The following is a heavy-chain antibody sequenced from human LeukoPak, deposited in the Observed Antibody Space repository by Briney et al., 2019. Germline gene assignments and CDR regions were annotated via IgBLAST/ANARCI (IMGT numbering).Heavy chain of an antibody. CDR2: ISSSSSYI. J-gene: IGHJ4*02. CDR3: ARGPGSGHYFDY. D-gene: IGHD2-15*01. Sequence: GSLRLSCAASGFTFSSYSMNWVRQAPGKGLEWVSSISSSSSYIYYADSVKGRFTISRDNAKNSLYLQMNSLRAEDTAVYYCARGPGSGHYFDYWGQGTLVTVSS. V-gene: IGHV3-21*01. CDR1: GFTFSSYS.